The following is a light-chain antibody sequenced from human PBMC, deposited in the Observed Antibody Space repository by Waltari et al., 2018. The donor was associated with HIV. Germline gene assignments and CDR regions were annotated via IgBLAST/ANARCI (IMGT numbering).Light chain of an antibody. J-gene: IGLJ2*01. V-gene: IGLV2-23*02. CDR3: CSYVSNVI. CDR1: SSDVATYKL. CDR2: EVS. Sequence: QSALTQPASVSGSPGQSITISCTRTSSDVATYKLVSWYQQHPGKAPKLMIYEVSKRPSGVSDRFAGSKSGETASLTISGLQAEDEGDYYCCSYVSNVIFGGGTKLTVL.